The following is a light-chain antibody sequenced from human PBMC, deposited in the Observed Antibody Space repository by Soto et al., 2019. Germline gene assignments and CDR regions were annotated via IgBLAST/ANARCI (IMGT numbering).Light chain of an antibody. CDR3: QSYDSSLSGYVV. J-gene: IGLJ2*01. Sequence: QSVLTQPPSVSGAPGQRVTISCTGSRSNIGAGYDVHWYQQLPGTAPKLLIYGNSNRPSGVPDRFSGSKSGTSASLAITGLQAEEEDDYYCQSYDSSLSGYVVFGGGTKLTVL. V-gene: IGLV1-40*01. CDR2: GNS. CDR1: RSNIGAGYD.